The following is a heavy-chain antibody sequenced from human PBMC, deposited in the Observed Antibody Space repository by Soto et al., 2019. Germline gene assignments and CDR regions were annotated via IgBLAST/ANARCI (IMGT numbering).Heavy chain of an antibody. CDR1: GYSFTSDW. V-gene: IGHV5-51*01. J-gene: IGHJ3*02. Sequence: GESLKVSCKGSGYSFTSDWIGWVRQMPGKGLEWMGIIYPGDSDTRYSPSFQGQVTISADKSISTAYLQWSSLKASDTAMYYCASTYCSGGSCYDSDAFDIWGQGTMVTVSS. CDR2: IYPGDSDT. D-gene: IGHD2-15*01. CDR3: ASTYCSGGSCYDSDAFDI.